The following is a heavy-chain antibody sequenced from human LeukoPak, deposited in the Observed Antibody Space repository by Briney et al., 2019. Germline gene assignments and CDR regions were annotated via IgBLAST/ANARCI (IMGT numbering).Heavy chain of an antibody. CDR3: ARDQGVFREQLVLDY. CDR2: IWYDGSNK. Sequence: GGSLRLSCAASGFTFSSYGMHWVRQAPGKGLEWVAVIWYDGSNKYYADSVKGRFTISRDNSKNTLYLQMNSLRAEDTAVYYCARDQGVFREQLVLDYWGQGTLVTVSS. CDR1: GFTFSSYG. V-gene: IGHV3-33*01. D-gene: IGHD6-13*01. J-gene: IGHJ4*02.